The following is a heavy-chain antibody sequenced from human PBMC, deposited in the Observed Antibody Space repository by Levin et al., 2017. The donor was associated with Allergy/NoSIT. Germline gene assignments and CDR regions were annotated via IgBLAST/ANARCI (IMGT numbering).Heavy chain of an antibody. Sequence: SQTLSLPCTVSGGSISSYYWSWIRQPPGKGLEWIGYIYYSGSTNYNPSLKSRVTISVDTSKNQFSLKLSSVTAADTAVYYCARVNYDILTGYFPFDYWGQGTLVTVSS. V-gene: IGHV4-59*01. J-gene: IGHJ4*02. CDR1: GGSISSYY. D-gene: IGHD3-9*01. CDR2: IYYSGST. CDR3: ARVNYDILTGYFPFDY.